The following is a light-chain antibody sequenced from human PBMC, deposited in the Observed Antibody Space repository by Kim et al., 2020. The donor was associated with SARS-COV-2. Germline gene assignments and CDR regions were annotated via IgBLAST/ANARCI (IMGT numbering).Light chain of an antibody. V-gene: IGKV1D-12*01. CDR2: EAS. J-gene: IGKJ4*01. CDR1: QDISSW. CDR3: QQTHSFPLT. Sequence: SAFVGDRVTITCRESQDISSWLGWYQQKPGKAPKVLIYEASNLQSGVPSRFSGSGSGTDFTLTINSLQPEDFATYYCQQTHSFPLTFGGGPRWIS.